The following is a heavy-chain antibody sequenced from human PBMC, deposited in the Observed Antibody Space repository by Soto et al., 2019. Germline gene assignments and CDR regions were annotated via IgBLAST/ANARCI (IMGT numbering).Heavy chain of an antibody. CDR3: GCVFDWLWGMDV. J-gene: IGHJ6*02. D-gene: IGHD3-9*01. CDR2: IWYAGSNK. CDR1: GFTFSRYG. V-gene: IGHV3-33*01. Sequence: QVQLVESGGGVVQPGRSLRLSCAASGFTFSRYGMHWVRQAPGKGLEWVAVIWYAGSNKYYAESVKGRFTISRDNSKNTLYLQMNSLRGEDTAVYYCGCVFDWLWGMDVWGQGTTVTVSS.